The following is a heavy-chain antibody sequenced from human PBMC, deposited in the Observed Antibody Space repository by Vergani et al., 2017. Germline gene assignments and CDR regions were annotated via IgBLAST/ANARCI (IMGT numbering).Heavy chain of an antibody. CDR3: ARVITGNYDYYYYMDV. CDR2: ISSSGSTI. CDR1: GFTFSSYE. V-gene: IGHV3-48*03. D-gene: IGHD1-20*01. Sequence: EVQLVESGGGLVQPGGSLRLSCAASGFTFSSYEMNLVRQAPGKGLEWVSYISSSGSTIYYADSVKGRFTISRDNAKNSLYPQMNSLRAEDTAVYYCARVITGNYDYYYYMDVWGKGTTVTVSS. J-gene: IGHJ6*03.